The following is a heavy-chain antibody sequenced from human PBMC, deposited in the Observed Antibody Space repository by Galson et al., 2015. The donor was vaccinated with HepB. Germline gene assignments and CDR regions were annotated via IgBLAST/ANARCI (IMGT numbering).Heavy chain of an antibody. J-gene: IGHJ4*02. Sequence: SLRLSCAASGFTFSSYWMSWVRQAPGKGLEWVANIKQDGSEKYYVDSVKGRFTISGDNAKNSLYLQMNSLRAEDTAVYYCAREISDSSGYYGPWFDYWGQGTLVTVSS. CDR1: GFTFSSYW. CDR2: IKQDGSEK. D-gene: IGHD3-22*01. CDR3: AREISDSSGYYGPWFDY. V-gene: IGHV3-7*03.